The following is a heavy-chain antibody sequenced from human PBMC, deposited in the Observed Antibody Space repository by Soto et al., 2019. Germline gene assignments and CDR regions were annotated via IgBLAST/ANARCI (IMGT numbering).Heavy chain of an antibody. J-gene: IGHJ4*02. CDR1: GGSISSSSYY. D-gene: IGHD3-10*01. V-gene: IGHV4-39*01. CDR2: IYYSGST. CDR3: ARLSRIMVRGVILDY. Sequence: SETLSLTCTVSGGSISSSSYYWGWIRQPPGKGLEWIGSIYYSGSTYYNPSLKSRVTISVDTSKNQFSLKLSSVTAADTAVYYCARLSRIMVRGVILDYWGQGTLVTVSS.